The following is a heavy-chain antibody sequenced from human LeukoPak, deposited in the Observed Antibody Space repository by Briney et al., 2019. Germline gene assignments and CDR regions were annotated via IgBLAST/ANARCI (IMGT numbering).Heavy chain of an antibody. CDR3: ARVSDYGGNSHFDY. CDR2: IYYSGST. V-gene: IGHV4-59*02. Sequence: SETLSLTCTVSGGSVSSYYWSWIRQPPGKGLEWIGYIYYSGSTNYNPSLKSRVTISVDTSKNQFSLKLSSVTAADTAVYYCARVSDYGGNSHFDYGGQGTLVTVSS. J-gene: IGHJ4*02. D-gene: IGHD4-23*01. CDR1: GGSVSSYY.